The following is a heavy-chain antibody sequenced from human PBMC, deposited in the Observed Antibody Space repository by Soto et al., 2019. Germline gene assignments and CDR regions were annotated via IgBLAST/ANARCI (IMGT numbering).Heavy chain of an antibody. CDR2: ISGSGGST. J-gene: IGHJ3*02. V-gene: IGHV3-23*01. D-gene: IGHD2-15*01. Sequence: LRLSCAASGFTFSSYAMSWVRQAPGKGLEWVSAISGSGGSTYYADSAKGRFTISRDNSKNTLYLQMNSLRAEDTAVYYCAKVETMKVVAWGSFNIWGQGKMFT. CDR3: AKVETMKVVAWGSFNI. CDR1: GFTFSSYA.